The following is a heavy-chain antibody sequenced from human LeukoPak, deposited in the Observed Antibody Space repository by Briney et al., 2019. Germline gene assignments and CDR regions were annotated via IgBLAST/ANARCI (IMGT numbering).Heavy chain of an antibody. J-gene: IGHJ4*02. D-gene: IGHD3-10*01. CDR2: IYTSGTT. CDR1: GDSISSSNYY. Sequence: SETLSLTCTVSGDSISSSNYYWSWIRQPAGKGLEWIGRIYTSGTTNYNPSLKSRVTISIDTSKNQFSLKLSSVTAADTAVYYCARGLWFGDENPPYFDYWGQGTLVTVSS. V-gene: IGHV4-61*02. CDR3: ARGLWFGDENPPYFDY.